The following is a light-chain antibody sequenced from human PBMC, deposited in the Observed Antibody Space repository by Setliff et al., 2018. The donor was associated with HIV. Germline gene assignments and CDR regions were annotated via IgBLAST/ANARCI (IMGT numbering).Light chain of an antibody. V-gene: IGLV1-44*01. CDR2: SNN. CDR1: SSNIGSNT. J-gene: IGLJ1*01. CDR3: ATWDDSLNGYV. Sequence: QSALTQPPSASGTPGQRITFSCSGSSSNIGSNTVNWYQQLPGTAPKLLIYSNNQRPSGVPDRFSGSKSGTSASLAISGLQSEDEADYYCATWDDSLNGYVFGSGTKV.